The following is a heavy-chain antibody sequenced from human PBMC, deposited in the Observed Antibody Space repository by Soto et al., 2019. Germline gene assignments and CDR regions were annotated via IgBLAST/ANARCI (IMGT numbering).Heavy chain of an antibody. V-gene: IGHV1-18*01. J-gene: IGHJ5*02. CDR1: GYTFTSYG. Sequence: GASVKVSCKASGYTFTSYGISWVRQAPGQGLEWMGWISAYNGNTNYAQKLQGRVTMTTDTSTSTAYMELRSLRSDDTAVYYCARILGYCISTSCYDFRFDPWGQGTLVTVSS. CDR2: ISAYNGNT. D-gene: IGHD2-2*01. CDR3: ARILGYCISTSCYDFRFDP.